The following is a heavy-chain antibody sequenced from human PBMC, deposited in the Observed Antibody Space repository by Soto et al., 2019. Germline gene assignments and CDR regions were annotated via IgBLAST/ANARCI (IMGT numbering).Heavy chain of an antibody. Sequence: SETLSLTCTVSGGSISSGGYYWSWIRQHPGKGLEWIGYIYYSGSTNYNPSLKSRVTISVDTSKNQFSLNLTSVTAADTAVYYCARLGGYYQAFDQWGQGALVPVSS. CDR3: ARLGGYYQAFDQ. J-gene: IGHJ4*02. V-gene: IGHV4-61*08. CDR2: IYYSGST. CDR1: GGSISSGGYY. D-gene: IGHD3-22*01.